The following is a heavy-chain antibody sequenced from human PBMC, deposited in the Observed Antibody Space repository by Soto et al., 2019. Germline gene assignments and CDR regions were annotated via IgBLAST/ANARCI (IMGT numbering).Heavy chain of an antibody. D-gene: IGHD3-3*01. CDR3: ARGYYDFWSGYYTDNWFDP. V-gene: IGHV3-30*03. J-gene: IGHJ5*02. CDR2: ISYDGGNK. CDR1: GFTFSSSG. Sequence: TGGSLRLSCAASGFTFSSSGIHWVRQAPGKGLEWVAVISYDGGNKYYVDSVKGRFTISRDNSKNTLYLQMNSLRAEDTAVYYCARGYYDFWSGYYTDNWFDPWGQGTLVTVSS.